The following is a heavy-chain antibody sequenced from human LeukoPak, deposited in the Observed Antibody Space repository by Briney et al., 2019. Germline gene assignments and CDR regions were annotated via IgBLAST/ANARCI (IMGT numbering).Heavy chain of an antibody. CDR1: GFTFDDYA. CDR3: AKDRTPLYSYGYGGLDY. Sequence: GGSLRLSCAASGFTFDDYAMHWVRQAPGKGLECVSGLSWNSGSIGYADSVKGRFTISRDNAKNSLYLQMNSLRAEDTALYYCAKDRTPLYSYGYGGLDYWGQGTLVTVSS. V-gene: IGHV3-9*01. CDR2: LSWNSGSI. D-gene: IGHD5-18*01. J-gene: IGHJ4*02.